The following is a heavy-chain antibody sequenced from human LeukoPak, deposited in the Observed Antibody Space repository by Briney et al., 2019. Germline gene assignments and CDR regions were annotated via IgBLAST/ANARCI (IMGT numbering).Heavy chain of an antibody. J-gene: IGHJ5*02. Sequence: GASVTVSCKASGYTFTGYYMHWVRQAPGQGLGWMGWINPNSGGTNYAQKFQGRVTMTRDTSISTAYMELSRLRSDDTAVYYCARGLEGFGEPYNWFDPWGQGTPVTVSS. CDR3: ARGLEGFGEPYNWFDP. V-gene: IGHV1-2*02. CDR2: INPNSGGT. D-gene: IGHD3-10*01. CDR1: GYTFTGYY.